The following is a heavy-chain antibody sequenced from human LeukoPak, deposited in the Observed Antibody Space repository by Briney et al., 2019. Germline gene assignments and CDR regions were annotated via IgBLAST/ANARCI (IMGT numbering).Heavy chain of an antibody. D-gene: IGHD1-1*01. Sequence: GGTLRLSCAASGFTFSSYGMHWVRQAPGKGLEWVAFIRYDGSNKYYADSVKGRFTISRDNSKNTLYLQMNSLRAEDTAVYYCAKDSRGTIGTDQSAFDIWGQGTMVTVSS. CDR2: IRYDGSNK. J-gene: IGHJ3*02. CDR3: AKDSRGTIGTDQSAFDI. V-gene: IGHV3-30*02. CDR1: GFTFSSYG.